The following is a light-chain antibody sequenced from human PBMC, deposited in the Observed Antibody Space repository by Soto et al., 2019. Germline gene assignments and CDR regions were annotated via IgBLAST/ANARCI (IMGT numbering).Light chain of an antibody. CDR3: QHYHRWPQIT. V-gene: IGKV3-15*01. CDR1: VSIGSN. Sequence: SAGERVAQSWRVSVSIGSNLAWYQQKPGQAPRLLMYGASTRATGIPARFSAGGSGTESTLTISSLQSDDFAVYSIQHYHRWPQITVAQGTRLEIK. J-gene: IGKJ5*01. CDR2: GAS.